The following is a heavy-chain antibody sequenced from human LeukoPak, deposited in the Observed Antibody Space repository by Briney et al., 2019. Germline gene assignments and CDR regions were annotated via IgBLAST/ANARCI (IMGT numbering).Heavy chain of an antibody. V-gene: IGHV3-23*01. Sequence: GGSLRLSCAASGFTFISYAMSWVRQAPARGPEWVSSMKGGGETFYAVSVKGRFNLSRDYSRNTVYLQLNNLRVEDTAIYYCAKANWVSNADAVWWGQGTQVTVSS. D-gene: IGHD1-1*01. CDR3: AKANWVSNADAVW. J-gene: IGHJ4*02. CDR1: GFTFISYA. CDR2: MKGGGET.